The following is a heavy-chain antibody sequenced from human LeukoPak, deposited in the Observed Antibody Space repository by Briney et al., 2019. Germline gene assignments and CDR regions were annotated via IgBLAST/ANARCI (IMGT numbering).Heavy chain of an antibody. J-gene: IGHJ3*02. Sequence: PGGSLRLSCAASGFTFSSYDMHWVRQPTGKGLEWVSGIGTTGDTYYPGSVKGRFTISRENAKNALYLQMNSLRAGDTAVYYCARGLYYYDSSGYYGDIFDIWGQGTMVIVSS. CDR3: ARGLYYYDSSGYYGDIFDI. CDR2: IGTTGDT. V-gene: IGHV3-13*04. CDR1: GFTFSSYD. D-gene: IGHD3-22*01.